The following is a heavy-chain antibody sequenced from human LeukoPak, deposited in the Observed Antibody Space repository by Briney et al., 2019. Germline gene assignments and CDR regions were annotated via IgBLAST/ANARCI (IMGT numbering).Heavy chain of an antibody. J-gene: IGHJ4*02. CDR1: GGSISSSSYY. D-gene: IGHD6-13*01. CDR2: IYYSGSA. Sequence: SETLSLTCTVSGGSISSSSYYWGWIRQPPGKGLEWTGSIYYSGSAYYNPSLKSRVTISVDTSKNQFSLKLSSVTAADTAVYYCARRLAGTEDYWGQGTLVTVSS. V-gene: IGHV4-39*01. CDR3: ARRLAGTEDY.